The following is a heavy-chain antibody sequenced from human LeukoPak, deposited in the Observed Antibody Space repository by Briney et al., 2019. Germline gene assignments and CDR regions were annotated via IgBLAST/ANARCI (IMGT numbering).Heavy chain of an antibody. CDR1: GFTFSSYS. V-gene: IGHV3-23*01. CDR2: ISGSGGST. J-gene: IGHJ4*02. D-gene: IGHD6-19*01. Sequence: GGSLRLSCAASGFTFSSYSMNWVRQAPGKGLEWVSAISGSGGSTYYADSVKGRFTISRDNSRNTLYLQMNSLRAEDTAVYYCAKDKSSGWYYFDYWGQGTLVTVSS. CDR3: AKDKSSGWYYFDY.